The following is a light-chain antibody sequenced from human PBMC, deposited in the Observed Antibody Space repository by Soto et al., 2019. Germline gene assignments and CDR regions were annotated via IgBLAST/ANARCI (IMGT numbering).Light chain of an antibody. J-gene: IGLJ2*01. CDR3: AAWDDRLSDLL. CDR1: SSNIGAGFD. CDR2: GNY. Sequence: QAVVTQPPSVSGAPGQRVTISCTGSSSNIGAGFDVHWYHQIAGTAPKLLIYGNYQRPSGVPDRFSGSKSGTSASLAISGLQSEDEADYYCAAWDDRLSDLLFGGGTKLTVL. V-gene: IGLV1-40*01.